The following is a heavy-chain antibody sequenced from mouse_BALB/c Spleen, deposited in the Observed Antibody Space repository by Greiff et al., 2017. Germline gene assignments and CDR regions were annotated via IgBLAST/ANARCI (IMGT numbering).Heavy chain of an antibody. V-gene: IGHV2-6-7*01. CDR2: IWGDGST. Sequence: QVQLQQSGPGLVAPSQSLSITCTVSGFSLTGYGVNWVRQPPGKGLEWLGMIWGDGSTDYNSALKSRLSISKDNSKSQVFLKMNSLQTDDTARYYCAREGYDGRFDYWGQGTTLTVSS. D-gene: IGHD2-2*01. J-gene: IGHJ2*01. CDR3: AREGYDGRFDY. CDR1: GFSLTGYG.